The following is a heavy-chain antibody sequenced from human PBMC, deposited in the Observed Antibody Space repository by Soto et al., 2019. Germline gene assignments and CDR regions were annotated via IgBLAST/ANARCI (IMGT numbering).Heavy chain of an antibody. CDR3: ARDRGIAAAHNWFDP. D-gene: IGHD6-13*01. V-gene: IGHV3-33*01. CDR2: IRYDGSNK. J-gene: IGHJ5*02. CDR1: GFTFSNHD. Sequence: QVQLVESGGGVVQPGRSLRLSCAASGFTFSNHDMHWVRQAPGKGLEWVAGIRYDGSNKNYADSVKGRFTISRDSSKNTLYLQMNSLRSEDTAIYYCARDRGIAAAHNWFDPWGQGTLVTVSS.